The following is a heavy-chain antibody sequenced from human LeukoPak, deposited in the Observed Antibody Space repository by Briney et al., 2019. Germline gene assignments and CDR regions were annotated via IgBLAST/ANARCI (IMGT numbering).Heavy chain of an antibody. J-gene: IGHJ5*02. V-gene: IGHV3-7*04. D-gene: IGHD3-10*01. Sequence: GGSLRLSCAASEFSVGSNYMTWVRQAPGKGLEWVASINQDGGEIHYVDSVKGRFTISRDNAKNSLYLQMNSLTAEDTAVHYCVRAHHPGGWFDPWGQGTLVTVSS. CDR2: INQDGGEI. CDR1: EFSVGSNY. CDR3: VRAHHPGGWFDP.